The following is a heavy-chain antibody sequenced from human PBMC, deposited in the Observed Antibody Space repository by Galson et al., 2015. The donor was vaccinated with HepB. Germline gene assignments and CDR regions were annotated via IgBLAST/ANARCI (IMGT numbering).Heavy chain of an antibody. Sequence: SLRLSCAASGFTFSSYGMHWVRQAPGKGLEWVAVISYDGSNKYYADSVKGRFTISRDNSKNTLYLQMNSLRAEDTAVYYCAKDLGIQLWSKEGMDVWGQGATVTVSS. CDR3: AKDLGIQLWSKEGMDV. CDR2: ISYDGSNK. D-gene: IGHD5-18*01. CDR1: GFTFSSYG. J-gene: IGHJ6*02. V-gene: IGHV3-30*18.